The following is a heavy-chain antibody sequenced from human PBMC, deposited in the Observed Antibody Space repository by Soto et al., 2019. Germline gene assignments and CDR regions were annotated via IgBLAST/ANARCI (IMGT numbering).Heavy chain of an antibody. Sequence: SEILSLTCTFSVDSITASYSNWAWIRQPPGKGLEWIGTFYYSGTTSQNPPLRSRITISGDTSRNQFSLNLRSVTAADSGVYYCAKLVRDDVRRSDLDHWGQGTLVTVSS. J-gene: IGHJ4*02. CDR2: FYYSGTT. D-gene: IGHD3-10*02. CDR1: VDSITASYSN. CDR3: AKLVRDDVRRSDLDH. V-gene: IGHV4-39*01.